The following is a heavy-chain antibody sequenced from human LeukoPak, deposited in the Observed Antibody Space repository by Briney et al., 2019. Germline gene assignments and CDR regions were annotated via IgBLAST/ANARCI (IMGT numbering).Heavy chain of an antibody. CDR1: GFTFSSYS. CDR2: ISSSSSTI. V-gene: IGHV3-48*01. J-gene: IGHJ4*02. CDR3: ARDSNYYDSSGYYSMIDY. Sequence: GGSLRVSCADSGFTFSSYSMNWVRQAPGKGLGWVSYISSSSSTIYYADSVKGRFTISRDNAKNSLYLQMNSLRAEDTAVYYCARDSNYYDSSGYYSMIDYWGQGTLVTVSS. D-gene: IGHD3-22*01.